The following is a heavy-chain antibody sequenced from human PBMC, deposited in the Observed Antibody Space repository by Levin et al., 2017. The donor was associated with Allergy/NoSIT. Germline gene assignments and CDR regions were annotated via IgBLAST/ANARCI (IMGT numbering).Heavy chain of an antibody. D-gene: IGHD6-6*01. CDR1: GYTFTSYG. J-gene: IGHJ4*02. V-gene: IGHV1-18*01. Sequence: PAASVKVSCKTSGYTFTSYGINWVRQAPGQGLEWMGWISPYNGNTNYAQKFQGRVTLTTEKSTSTVYMDLRSLRSDETAIYYCARDYKYSSSSGFGYWGQGTLVTVSS. CDR3: ARDYKYSSSSGFGY. CDR2: ISPYNGNT.